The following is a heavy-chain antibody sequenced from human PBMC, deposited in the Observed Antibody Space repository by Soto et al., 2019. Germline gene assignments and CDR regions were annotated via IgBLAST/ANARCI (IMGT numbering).Heavy chain of an antibody. CDR1: GYSFTSYW. D-gene: IGHD1-26*01. J-gene: IGHJ4*02. CDR2: IDPSDSYT. CDR3: AAGVVGATTPLFDY. Sequence: LGESLKISCKGSGYSFTSYWISWVRQMPGKGLEWMGRIDPSDSYTNYSPSFQGHVTISADKSIGTAYLQWSSLKASDTAMYYCAAGVVGATTPLFDYWGQGTLVTVSS. V-gene: IGHV5-10-1*01.